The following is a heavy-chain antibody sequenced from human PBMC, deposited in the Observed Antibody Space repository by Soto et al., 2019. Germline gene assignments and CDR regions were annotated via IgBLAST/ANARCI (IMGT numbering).Heavy chain of an antibody. CDR1: GFTFSSYA. Sequence: QVQLVESGGGVVQPGRSLRLSCAASGFTFSSYAMHWVRQAPGKGLEWVAVISYDGSNKYYADSVKGRFTISRDNSNNTLYLQMNSLRAEDTAVYYCARDLSVAGYFDYWGQGTLVTVSS. J-gene: IGHJ4*02. D-gene: IGHD6-19*01. V-gene: IGHV3-30-3*01. CDR2: ISYDGSNK. CDR3: ARDLSVAGYFDY.